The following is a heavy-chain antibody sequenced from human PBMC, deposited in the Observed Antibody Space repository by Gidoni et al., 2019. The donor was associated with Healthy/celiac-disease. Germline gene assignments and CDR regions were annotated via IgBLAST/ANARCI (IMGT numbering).Heavy chain of an antibody. D-gene: IGHD5-18*01. Sequence: QVQLQESGPGLVKPSQTPALTRTVPGGSLSSGGYYWSWIRQHPGKGLEWIGYIYYSGSTYYNPSLKSRVTISVDTSKNQFSLKLSSVTAADTAVYYCARRGIQLGSSDYWGQGTLVTVSS. CDR3: ARRGIQLGSSDY. V-gene: IGHV4-31*03. CDR2: IYYSGST. J-gene: IGHJ4*02. CDR1: GGSLSSGGYY.